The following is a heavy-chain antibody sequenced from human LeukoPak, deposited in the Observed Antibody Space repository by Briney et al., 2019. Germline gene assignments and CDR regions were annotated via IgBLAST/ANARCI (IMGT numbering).Heavy chain of an antibody. CDR3: ARQHLGYCSGGSCHRLYYYYYYMDV. J-gene: IGHJ6*03. CDR2: ISYTGTT. Sequence: SETLSLTCTVSGGSISSRSCCWGWIRHPPGKGLEWIGSISYTGTTYYNPSLKSRVTISVDTSKNQFSLNLSSVTAADTAVYYCARQHLGYCSGGSCHRLYYYYYYMDVWGKGTTVTISS. D-gene: IGHD2-15*01. CDR1: GGSISSRSCC. V-gene: IGHV4-39*01.